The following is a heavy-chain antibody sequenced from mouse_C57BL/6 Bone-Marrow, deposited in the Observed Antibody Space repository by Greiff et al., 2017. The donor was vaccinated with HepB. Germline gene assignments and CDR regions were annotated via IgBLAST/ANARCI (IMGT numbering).Heavy chain of an antibody. CDR3: ARGKLRRTPHYYAMDY. CDR1: GYTFTDYY. V-gene: IGHV1-84*01. Sequence: VQLQESGPELVKPGASVKISCKASGYTFTDYYLNWVKQRPGQGLEWIGWIYPGSGNTKYNEKFKGKATLTVDTSSSTAYMQLSSLTSEDSAVYFCARGKLRRTPHYYAMDYWGQGTSVTVSS. CDR2: IYPGSGNT. D-gene: IGHD2-12*01. J-gene: IGHJ4*01.